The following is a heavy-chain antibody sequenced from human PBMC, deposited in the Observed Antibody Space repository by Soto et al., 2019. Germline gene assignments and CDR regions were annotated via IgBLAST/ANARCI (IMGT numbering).Heavy chain of an antibody. CDR3: ARERAVAGFDY. V-gene: IGHV1-8*01. CDR2: MNPNSGNT. Sequence: QVQLVQSGAEVKKPGASVKVSCKASGYTFTSYDINWVRQATGQGLEWMGWMNPNSGNTGYAQKFQGRLTLSRNTAISTAYMELSSLRSEDTAVSYGARERAVAGFDYWGQGTLVTVSS. J-gene: IGHJ4*02. D-gene: IGHD6-19*01. CDR1: GYTFTSYD.